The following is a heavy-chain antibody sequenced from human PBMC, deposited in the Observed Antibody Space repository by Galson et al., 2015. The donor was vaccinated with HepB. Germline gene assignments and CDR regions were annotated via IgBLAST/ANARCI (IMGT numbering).Heavy chain of an antibody. CDR3: ARDLDYEGATNAFDI. J-gene: IGHJ3*02. V-gene: IGHV1-46*01. CDR2: INPSGGST. CDR1: GYTFTSYY. D-gene: IGHD4-17*01. Sequence: SVKVSCKTSGYTFTSYYMHWVRQAPGQGLEWMGIINPSGGSTSYAQKFQGRVTMTRDTSTSTVYMELSSLRSEDTAVYYCARDLDYEGATNAFDIWGQGTMVTVSS.